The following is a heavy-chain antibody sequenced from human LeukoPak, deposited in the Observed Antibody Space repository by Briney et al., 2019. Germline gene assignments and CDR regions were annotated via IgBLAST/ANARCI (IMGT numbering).Heavy chain of an antibody. D-gene: IGHD3-3*01. CDR3: ARDSPGGYGGFFDY. V-gene: IGHV3-53*01. Sequence: GGSLRLSCAASGFTVSSNYMSWVRQAPGKGLEWVSVIYSGGSTYYADSVKGRLTISRDNSKNTLYLQMNSLRAEDTAVYYCARDSPGGYGGFFDYWGQGTLVTVSS. J-gene: IGHJ4*02. CDR2: IYSGGST. CDR1: GFTVSSNY.